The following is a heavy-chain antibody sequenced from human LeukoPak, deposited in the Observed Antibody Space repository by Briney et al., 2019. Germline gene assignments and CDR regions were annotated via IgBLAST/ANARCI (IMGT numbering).Heavy chain of an antibody. Sequence: SGALSLTCAVSGDFFTTSHWWSWVRQPPGKGLEWIGEISEGGMTNYNPSLQSRVTMSLDKSKRQFSLKLTSVTAADTATYFCARVIPHGWRQNDFWGQGTLVTVSS. V-gene: IGHV4-4*02. CDR3: ARVIPHGWRQNDF. J-gene: IGHJ4*02. CDR2: ISEGGMT. D-gene: IGHD3-3*01. CDR1: GDFFTTSHW.